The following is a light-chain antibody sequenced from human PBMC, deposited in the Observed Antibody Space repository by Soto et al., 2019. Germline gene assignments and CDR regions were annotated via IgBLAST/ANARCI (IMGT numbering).Light chain of an antibody. CDR1: QTISSW. V-gene: IGKV1-5*03. CDR2: KAS. CDR3: QHYYSYSEA. Sequence: IQMTQSPSTLSGSVGDRVTITCRASQTISSWLAWYQQKPGKAPKLLIYKASTLKSGVPSRFSGSGSGTEFTLTISSLQPDDFATYYCQHYYSYSEAFGQGTKVYIK. J-gene: IGKJ1*01.